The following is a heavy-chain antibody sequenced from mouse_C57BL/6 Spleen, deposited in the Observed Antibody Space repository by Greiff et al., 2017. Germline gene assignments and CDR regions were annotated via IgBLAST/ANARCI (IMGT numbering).Heavy chain of an antibody. Sequence: EVQLQQSGPELVKPGDSVKISCKASGYSFTGYFMNWVMQSHGKSLEWIGRINPYNGDTFYNQKFKGKDTLTVDKSSSTAHMELRSLTSEDSAVYYCARCITTVVASDWYFDVWGTGTTVTVSS. J-gene: IGHJ1*03. CDR2: INPYNGDT. D-gene: IGHD1-1*01. V-gene: IGHV1-20*01. CDR3: ARCITTVVASDWYFDV. CDR1: GYSFTGYF.